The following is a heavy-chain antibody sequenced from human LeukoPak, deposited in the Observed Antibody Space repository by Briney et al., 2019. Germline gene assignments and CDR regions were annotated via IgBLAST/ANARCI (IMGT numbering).Heavy chain of an antibody. CDR3: ARSYYGSGSPFEY. CDR2: IYYSGST. Sequence: SETLSLTCTVSGGSISSYYWSWIRQPPGKGLEWIGYIYYSGSTNYNPSLKSRVTISVDTSKNQFSLKLSSVTAADTAVYYCARSYYGSGSPFEYWGQGTLVTVSS. J-gene: IGHJ4*02. V-gene: IGHV4-59*08. CDR1: GGSISSYY. D-gene: IGHD3-10*01.